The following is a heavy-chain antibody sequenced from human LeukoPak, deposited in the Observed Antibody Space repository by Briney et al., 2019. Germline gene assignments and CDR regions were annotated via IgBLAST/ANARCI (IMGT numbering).Heavy chain of an antibody. CDR2: IIPIFGIA. Sequence: ASVKVSSKASGGTFSSYAISWVRQAPGQGLEWMGRIIPIFGIANYAQKFQGRVTITPDKSTSTAYMELSSLRSEDTAVYYCARDLLDTALVTDYFDYWGQGTLVTVSS. J-gene: IGHJ4*02. D-gene: IGHD5-18*01. CDR1: GGTFSSYA. V-gene: IGHV1-69*04. CDR3: ARDLLDTALVTDYFDY.